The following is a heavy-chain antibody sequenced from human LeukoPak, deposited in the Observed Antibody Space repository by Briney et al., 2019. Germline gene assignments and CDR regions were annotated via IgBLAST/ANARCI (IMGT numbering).Heavy chain of an antibody. D-gene: IGHD3-10*01. J-gene: IGHJ6*02. V-gene: IGHV3-30*18. Sequence: PGGSLRLSRAASGFTFSSYGMHWVRQAPGKGLEWVAVISYDGSNKYYADSVKGRFTISRDNSKNTLYLQMNSLRAEDTAVYYCAKDRMVRGRLYYYDMDVWGQGTTVTVSS. CDR2: ISYDGSNK. CDR3: AKDRMVRGRLYYYDMDV. CDR1: GFTFSSYG.